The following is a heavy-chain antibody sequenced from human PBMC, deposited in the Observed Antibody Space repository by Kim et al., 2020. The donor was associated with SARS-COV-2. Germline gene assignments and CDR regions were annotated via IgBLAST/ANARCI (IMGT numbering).Heavy chain of an antibody. CDR1: GFTFSSYG. Sequence: GGSLRLSCAASGFTFSSYGMHWVRQAPGKGLEWVAVISYDGSNKYYADSVKGRFTISRDNSKNTLYLQMNSLRAEDTAVYYCAKEEDWLFPLVYWGQGTLVTVSS. CDR2: ISYDGSNK. D-gene: IGHD3-9*01. J-gene: IGHJ4*02. V-gene: IGHV3-30*18. CDR3: AKEEDWLFPLVY.